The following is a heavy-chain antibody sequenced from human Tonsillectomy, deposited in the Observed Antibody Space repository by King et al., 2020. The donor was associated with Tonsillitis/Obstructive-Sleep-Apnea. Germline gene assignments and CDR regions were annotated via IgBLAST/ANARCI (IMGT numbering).Heavy chain of an antibody. D-gene: IGHD2-8*01. CDR2: ISYDENYK. CDR3: ATEPRGTDAGPYVMDV. J-gene: IGHJ6*02. CDR1: GFTFSSYA. Sequence: VQLVESGGGVVQPGRSLRLSCAASGFTFSSYAMHWVRQAPGKGLEWVAVISYDENYKYYADSVKGRFTISRDNSKNTLYLQMNSLGAEDTAVYYCATEPRGTDAGPYVMDVWGQGTTVTVSS. V-gene: IGHV3-30*04.